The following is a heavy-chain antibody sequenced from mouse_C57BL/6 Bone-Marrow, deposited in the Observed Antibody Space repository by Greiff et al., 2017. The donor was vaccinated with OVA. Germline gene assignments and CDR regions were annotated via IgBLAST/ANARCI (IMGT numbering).Heavy chain of an antibody. CDR3: ARDYYGSSHWYFDV. J-gene: IGHJ1*03. V-gene: IGHV5-4*01. CDR1: GFTLSSYA. D-gene: IGHD1-1*01. Sequence: EVKLMESGGGLVKPGGSLKLSCAASGFTLSSYAMSWVRQTPEKRLEWVATISDGGSYTYYPDNVKGRFTISRDNAKNNLYLQMSHLKSEDTAMYYCARDYYGSSHWYFDVWGTGTTVTVSS. CDR2: ISDGGSYT.